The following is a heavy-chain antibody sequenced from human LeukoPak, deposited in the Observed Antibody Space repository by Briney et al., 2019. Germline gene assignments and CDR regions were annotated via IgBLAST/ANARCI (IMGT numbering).Heavy chain of an antibody. CDR1: GFTFSSYG. CDR2: ISYDGSNK. J-gene: IGHJ4*02. V-gene: IGHV3-30*18. CDR3: AKNCPVAESSWYLNGCDY. D-gene: IGHD6-13*01. Sequence: GGSLRLSCAASGFTFSSYGMHWVRQAPGKGLERVAVISYDGSNKYYADSVKGRFTISRDNSKNTLYLQMNSLRAEDTAVYYCAKNCPVAESSWYLNGCDYWGQGTLVTVSS.